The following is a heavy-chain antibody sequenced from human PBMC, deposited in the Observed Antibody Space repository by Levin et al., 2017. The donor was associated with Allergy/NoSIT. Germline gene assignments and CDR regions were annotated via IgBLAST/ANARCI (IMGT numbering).Heavy chain of an antibody. CDR3: VKGSRSSRPYYFDF. CDR2: LPSSGGGP. J-gene: IGHJ4*02. V-gene: IGHV3-23*01. CDR1: CFTCHYFA. D-gene: IGHD6-13*01. Sequence: SLLLSFPSSCFTCHYFALFWVRQAPGPSLSFFSSLPSSGGGPSHADSVKGRFTISRDNSKKTLFLQMNSLRAEDTAIYYCVKGSRSSRPYYFDFWGQGTLVTVSS.